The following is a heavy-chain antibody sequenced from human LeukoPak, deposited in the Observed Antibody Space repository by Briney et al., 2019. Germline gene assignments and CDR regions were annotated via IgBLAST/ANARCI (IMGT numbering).Heavy chain of an antibody. CDR2: INPNTGGT. CDR1: GYTFTGYY. CDR3: ARRYDFWSGYPTAFDY. Sequence: ASVKVSCKASGYTFTGYYMYWVRQAPGQGVEWMGFINPNTGGTIYAQKFQARVTMTRDQSISTAYMELRGLISDDTAVYYCARRYDFWSGYPTAFDYWGQGTLVTVSS. D-gene: IGHD3-3*01. J-gene: IGHJ4*02. V-gene: IGHV1-2*02.